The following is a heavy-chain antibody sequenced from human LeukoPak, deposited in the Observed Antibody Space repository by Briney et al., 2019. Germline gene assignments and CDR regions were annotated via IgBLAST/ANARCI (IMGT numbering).Heavy chain of an antibody. J-gene: IGHJ5*02. V-gene: IGHV4-30-2*01. CDR2: ISQSGNI. D-gene: IGHD3-22*01. CDR3: ARSPLAFYDSSGYPRVWFDP. Sequence: SQTLSLTCTVSGVSISSGGYSWSWIRQPPGKGLEWIGYIYHIGYISQSGNIYQNPSLKSRVTISLDTSRNQFSLKLSSVTAADTAVYYCARSPLAFYDSSGYPRVWFDPWGQGTLVTVSS. CDR1: GVSISSGGYS.